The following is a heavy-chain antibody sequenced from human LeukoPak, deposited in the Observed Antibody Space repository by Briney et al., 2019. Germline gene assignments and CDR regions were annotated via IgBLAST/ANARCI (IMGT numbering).Heavy chain of an antibody. CDR2: ISISSAYI. Sequence: RXAPXXXLEWVXSISISSAYICYADSVKGRFTISRDNAKNSLYLQMNSLRAEDTAVYYCARASGDTVDTTTMGSYWGQGTLVTVSS. CDR3: ARASGDTVDTTTMGSY. D-gene: IGHD5-18*01. J-gene: IGHJ4*02. V-gene: IGHV3-21*01.